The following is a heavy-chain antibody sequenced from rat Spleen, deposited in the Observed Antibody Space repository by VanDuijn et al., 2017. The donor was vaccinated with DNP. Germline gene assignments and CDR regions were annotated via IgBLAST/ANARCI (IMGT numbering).Heavy chain of an antibody. CDR1: GFIFSNYW. V-gene: IGHV5-29*01. CDR2: ISYDGSST. CDR3: TTQYNSGYGGFAY. Sequence: EVQLVESGGGPVQPGRFLKLSCVASGFIFSNYWMTWIRQAPTKGLEWVATISYDGSSTWYRDSVKGRFTISRDNAKSTLYLQMDSLRSEDTATYYCTTQYNSGYGGFAYWGQGTLVTVSS. D-gene: IGHD4-3*01. J-gene: IGHJ3*01.